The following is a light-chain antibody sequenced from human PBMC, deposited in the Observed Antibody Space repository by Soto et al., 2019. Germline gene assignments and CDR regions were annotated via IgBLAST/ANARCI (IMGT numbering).Light chain of an antibody. Sequence: EIVLTQSPGTLSLSPGERATLSCRASQSVNGNYLAWYQQKPGQAPRLLIYGASSRATGIPDRFSGSGSGTDFTLTISRLEPEDFAVYYCQQYGSSPLTFGGGTKVDIK. J-gene: IGKJ4*01. V-gene: IGKV3-20*01. CDR2: GAS. CDR1: QSVNGNY. CDR3: QQYGSSPLT.